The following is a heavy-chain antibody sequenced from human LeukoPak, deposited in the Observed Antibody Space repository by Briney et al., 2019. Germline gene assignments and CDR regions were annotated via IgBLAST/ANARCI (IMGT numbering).Heavy chain of an antibody. D-gene: IGHD3-10*01. J-gene: IGHJ4*02. CDR1: GYTFTSYG. Sequence: GASVKVSCKASGYTFTSYGISWVRQAPGQGLEWMGWISAYSGNTNYAQKLQGRVTMTTDTSTSTAYMELRSLRSDDTAVYYCARHNYYYGSGSYSLGPMYYFDYWGQGTLVTVSS. V-gene: IGHV1-18*01. CDR3: ARHNYYYGSGSYSLGPMYYFDY. CDR2: ISAYSGNT.